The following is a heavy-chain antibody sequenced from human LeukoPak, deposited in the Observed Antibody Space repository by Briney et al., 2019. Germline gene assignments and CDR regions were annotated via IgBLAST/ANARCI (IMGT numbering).Heavy chain of an antibody. CDR3: AKDPSPYGSGNHYFDY. J-gene: IGHJ4*02. V-gene: IGHV3-9*01. D-gene: IGHD3-10*01. Sequence: GGSLRLSCAASGFTFDFDAMHWVRQSPGKGLEWVSGISRNSDSIGYADSVKGRFTISRDNAKNSLYLQMNSLRAEDTALYYCAKDPSPYGSGNHYFDYWGQGTLVTVSS. CDR1: GFTFDFDA. CDR2: ISRNSDSI.